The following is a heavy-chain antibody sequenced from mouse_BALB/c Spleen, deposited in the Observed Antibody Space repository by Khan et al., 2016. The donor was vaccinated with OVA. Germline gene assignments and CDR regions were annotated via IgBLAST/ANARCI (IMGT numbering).Heavy chain of an antibody. V-gene: IGHV5-9-3*01. CDR3: ARSPYGNFAY. CDR1: GFTFSTYA. CDR2: ISSDGDYT. J-gene: IGHJ3*01. D-gene: IGHD2-1*01. Sequence: EVELVVPGGGLVKPGGSLKLSCAASGFTFSTYAMSWVRQTPEKMLEWVATISSDGDYTYFPDNVTCRFTISRDNAKNTLCRQMTSLGSEDTAMYYCARSPYGNFAYWGQGTLVTVSA.